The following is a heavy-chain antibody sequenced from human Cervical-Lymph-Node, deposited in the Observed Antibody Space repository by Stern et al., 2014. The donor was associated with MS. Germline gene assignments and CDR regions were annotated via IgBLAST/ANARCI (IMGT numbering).Heavy chain of an antibody. CDR3: ARGGAVTSSEYYFDY. D-gene: IGHD4-17*01. V-gene: IGHV3-30*11. J-gene: IGHJ4*02. CDR1: GFTFSHCY. Sequence: VQLEESGGGLVKPGGSLRLSCSTSGFTFSHCYFNWVRQAPGKGLEWVAVISYDGSDNYYAGSVKGRFTLSRDNSKNTLYLQMNSLRAEDTAVYYCARGGAVTSSEYYFDYWGQGTLVTVSS. CDR2: ISYDGSDN.